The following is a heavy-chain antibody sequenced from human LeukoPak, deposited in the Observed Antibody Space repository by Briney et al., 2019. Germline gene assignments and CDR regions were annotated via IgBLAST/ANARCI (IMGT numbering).Heavy chain of an antibody. J-gene: IGHJ4*02. CDR3: AKCLGSGWYASSD. Sequence: QPGGSLRLSCAASGFTFSSYGMHWVRQAPGKGLEWVAVISYDGSNKYYADSVKGRFIISRDNSKNTLYLQMNSLRAEDTAVYYCAKCLGSGWYASSDWGQGTLVTVSS. CDR2: ISYDGSNK. CDR1: GFTFSSYG. V-gene: IGHV3-30*18. D-gene: IGHD6-13*01.